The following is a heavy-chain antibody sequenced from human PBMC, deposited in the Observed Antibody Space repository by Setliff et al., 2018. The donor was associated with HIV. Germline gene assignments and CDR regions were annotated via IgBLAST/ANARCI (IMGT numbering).Heavy chain of an antibody. J-gene: IGHJ3*02. D-gene: IGHD6-13*01. CDR3: ARGRFSSSWSIPGAFDI. CDR1: GDLISKGGYY. CDR2: IFHSGVT. V-gene: IGHV4-31*03. Sequence: SETLSLTCSVSGDLISKGGYYWSWVRQHPGEGLEWVGYIFHSGVTQYNPSLARRLIMSVDTSKNQFSLKLTSVTAADTAVYFCARGRFSSSWSIPGAFDIWGQGTMVTVSS.